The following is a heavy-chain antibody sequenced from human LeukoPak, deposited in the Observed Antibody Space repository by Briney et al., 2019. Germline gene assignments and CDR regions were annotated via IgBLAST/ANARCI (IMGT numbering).Heavy chain of an antibody. J-gene: IGHJ4*02. CDR2: IVVGSGNT. D-gene: IGHD1-26*01. Sequence: SVKVSCKASGFTFTSSAVQWVRQARGQRLGWVGWIVVGSGNTNYAQTFQERVTITRDISTSTAYMELSSLRSEDNAVYYCAADEGYSGGDYPPPADYWGQGTLVTVSS. V-gene: IGHV1-58*01. CDR3: AADEGYSGGDYPPPADY. CDR1: GFTFTSSA.